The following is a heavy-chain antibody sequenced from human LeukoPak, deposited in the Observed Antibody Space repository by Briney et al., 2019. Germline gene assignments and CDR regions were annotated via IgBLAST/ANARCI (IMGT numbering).Heavy chain of an antibody. J-gene: IGHJ4*02. D-gene: IGHD1-26*01. CDR1: GGSISSGGYY. V-gene: IGHV4-31*03. Sequence: PSQTLSLTCTVSGGSISSGGYYWSWIRPHPGKGLEWIGYIYYSGSTYYNPSLKSRVTISVDTSKNQFSLKLSSVTAADTAVYYCARLLNVGYYFDYWGQGTLVTVSS. CDR3: ARLLNVGYYFDY. CDR2: IYYSGST.